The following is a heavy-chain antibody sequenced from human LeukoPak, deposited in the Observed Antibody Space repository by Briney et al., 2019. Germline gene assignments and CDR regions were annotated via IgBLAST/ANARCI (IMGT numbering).Heavy chain of an antibody. CDR3: ARDRARWESYNWFDP. J-gene: IGHJ5*02. D-gene: IGHD1-26*01. V-gene: IGHV3-21*01. CDR2: ISSSSSYI. Sequence: GGSLRLSCAASGFTFSSYSMNWVRQAPGKGLEWVSSISSSSSYIYYADSVKGRFTISRDNAKNSLYLQMNSLRAEDTAVYYCARDRARWESYNWFDPWGQGTLVTVSS. CDR1: GFTFSSYS.